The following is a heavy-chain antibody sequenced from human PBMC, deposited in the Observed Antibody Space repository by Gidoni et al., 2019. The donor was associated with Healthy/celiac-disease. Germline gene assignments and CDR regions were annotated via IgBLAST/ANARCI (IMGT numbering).Heavy chain of an antibody. V-gene: IGHV3-21*01. CDR2: ISSSSSYI. J-gene: IGHJ4*02. Sequence: EVQLVDSGGGLVKPGGSLRLSCAASGFTFSSYSMNWFRQAPGKGLEWVSSISSSSSYIYYAVSVKGRFTIPRDNAKNSLYLQMNSLRAEDTAVYYCARAVVVVAATPDYWGQGTLVTVSS. D-gene: IGHD2-15*01. CDR3: ARAVVVVAATPDY. CDR1: GFTFSSYS.